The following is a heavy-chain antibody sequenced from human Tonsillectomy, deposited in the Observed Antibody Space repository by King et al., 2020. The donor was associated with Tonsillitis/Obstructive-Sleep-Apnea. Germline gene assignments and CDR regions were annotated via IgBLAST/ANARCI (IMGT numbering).Heavy chain of an antibody. CDR1: GFTFSSYG. V-gene: IGHV3-33*01. CDR3: AREASGSSSWYPEYFQH. J-gene: IGHJ1*01. D-gene: IGHD6-13*01. CDR2: IWYDVSNK. Sequence: VQLVESGGGVVQPGRSLRLSCAASGFTFSSYGMHWVRQAPGKGLEWVAVIWYDVSNKYYADSVKGRFTISRDNSKNTLYMQMNSLRAEDTAVYYCAREASGSSSWYPEYFQHWGQGTLVTVSS.